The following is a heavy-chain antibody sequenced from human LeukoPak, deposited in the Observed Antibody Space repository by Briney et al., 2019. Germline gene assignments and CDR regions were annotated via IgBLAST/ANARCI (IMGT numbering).Heavy chain of an antibody. D-gene: IGHD6-19*01. CDR1: GFTLSRYW. CDR2: MNQDGSEI. J-gene: IGHJ2*01. V-gene: IGHV3-7*01. Sequence: GGSLSLSCVGSGFTLSRYWLNWVRQAPGKGMEWVANMNQDGSEIYYLDSVKGRFTISRDNAKNSVYLQMNGLKAEDTAVSTCVGGPGWVFDLCGRGTLVTVSS. CDR3: VGGPGWVFDL.